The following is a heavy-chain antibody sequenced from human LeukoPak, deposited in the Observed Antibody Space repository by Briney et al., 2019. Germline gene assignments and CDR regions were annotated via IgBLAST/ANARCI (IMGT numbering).Heavy chain of an antibody. J-gene: IGHJ3*02. Sequence: SETLSLTCTVSGGSISSYYWSWIRQPPGKGLEWIGYIYYSGSTNYNPSLKSRVTISVDTSKNQFSLKLGSVTAADTAVYYCARDLRLYAFDIWGQGTMVTVSS. CDR2: IYYSGST. D-gene: IGHD2-2*02. CDR3: ARDLRLYAFDI. V-gene: IGHV4-59*01. CDR1: GGSISSYY.